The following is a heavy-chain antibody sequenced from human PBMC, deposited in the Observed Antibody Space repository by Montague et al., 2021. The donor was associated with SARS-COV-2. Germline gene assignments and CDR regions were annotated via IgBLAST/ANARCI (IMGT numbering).Heavy chain of an antibody. Sequence: SETLSLTCTVSGFSIGSGDYWGCIRQPPGKGLEWIGSIYHSGTTXYNPSLQSRLTMSIDTSTNQFSLMLTSVTAADTAVFFCVSENAGGLRNVFDIWGQGTTVTVSS. CDR2: IYHSGTT. J-gene: IGHJ3*02. CDR3: VSENAGGLRNVFDI. V-gene: IGHV4-38-2*02. CDR1: GFSIGSGDY.